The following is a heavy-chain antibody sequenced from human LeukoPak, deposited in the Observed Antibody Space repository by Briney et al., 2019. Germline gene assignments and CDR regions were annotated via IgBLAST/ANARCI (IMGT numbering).Heavy chain of an antibody. J-gene: IGHJ4*02. V-gene: IGHV3-21*01. Sequence: PGGSLRLSCAASGFTFSSYSMNWVRQAPGKGLEWVSSISSSSSYIYYADSVKGRFTISRDNAKNSLYLQMNSLRAEDTAVYYCAGSYDSSPTGTFDYWGQGTLVTVSS. D-gene: IGHD3-22*01. CDR2: ISSSSSYI. CDR3: AGSYDSSPTGTFDY. CDR1: GFTFSSYS.